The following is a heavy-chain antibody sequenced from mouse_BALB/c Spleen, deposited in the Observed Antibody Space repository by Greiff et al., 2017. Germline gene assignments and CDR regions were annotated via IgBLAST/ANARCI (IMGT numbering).Heavy chain of an antibody. CDR1: GYTFTSYY. Sequence: VQLQQPGAELVKPGASVKLSCKASGYTFTSYYMYWVKQRPGQGLEWIGGINPSNGGTNFNEKFKSKATLTVDKSSSTAYMQLSSLTSEDSAVYYCTRFGNGFAYWGQGTLVTVSA. CDR2: INPSNGGT. D-gene: IGHD2-1*01. J-gene: IGHJ3*01. CDR3: TRFGNGFAY. V-gene: IGHV1S81*02.